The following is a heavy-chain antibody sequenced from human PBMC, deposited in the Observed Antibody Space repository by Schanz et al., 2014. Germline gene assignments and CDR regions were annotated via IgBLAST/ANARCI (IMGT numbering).Heavy chain of an antibody. CDR1: GGSISSGSYY. D-gene: IGHD3-16*01. CDR2: IYTSGST. Sequence: QVQLQESGPGLVKPSQTLTLTCTVSGGSISSGSYYWSWIRQPAGKGLEWIGRIYTSGSTNYNPSLKSRVPISVDTPKTQFSRKLSSVTAADTAVYYCARHGGIPYYPMDVWGQGTTVTVSS. CDR3: ARHGGIPYYPMDV. J-gene: IGHJ6*02. V-gene: IGHV4-61*02.